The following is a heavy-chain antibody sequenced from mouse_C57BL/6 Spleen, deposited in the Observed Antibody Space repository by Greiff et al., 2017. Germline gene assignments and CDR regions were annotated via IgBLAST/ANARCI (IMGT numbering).Heavy chain of an antibody. Sequence: VQLQHPGAELVKPGASVKLSCKASGYTFTSYWMHWVKQRPGQGLEWIGMIHPNSGSTNYNEKFKSKATLTVDKSSSTAYMQLSSLTSEDSAVYYCASYGNYGEWFAYWGQGTLVTVSA. CDR3: ASYGNYGEWFAY. J-gene: IGHJ3*01. V-gene: IGHV1-64*01. D-gene: IGHD2-1*01. CDR2: IHPNSGST. CDR1: GYTFTSYW.